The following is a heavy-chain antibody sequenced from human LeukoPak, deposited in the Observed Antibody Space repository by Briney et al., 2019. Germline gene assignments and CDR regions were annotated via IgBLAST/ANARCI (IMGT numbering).Heavy chain of an antibody. CDR1: GASISSYSC. Sequence: SETLSLTCAVSGASISSYSCWSWIRQPAGKGLEWIGRVFTSGSTNYNPSLRSRVTVSLDTSKNQFSLRLTSVTAADTAVYYCVGDDTGFDRWGQGTLVTVSS. CDR3: VGDDTGFDR. CDR2: VFTSGST. J-gene: IGHJ5*02. V-gene: IGHV4-4*07.